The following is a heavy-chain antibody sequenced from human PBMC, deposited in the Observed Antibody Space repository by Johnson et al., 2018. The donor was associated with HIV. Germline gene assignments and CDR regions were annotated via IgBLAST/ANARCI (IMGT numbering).Heavy chain of an antibody. Sequence: QVQLVESGGGVVQPGRSLRLSCAASGFTFSSYAMHWVRQAPGKGLEWVAVISYDGSNKYYADSVKGRFTISRDNSKNTLYLQMNSLRAEDTAVYYCARAWRGDSSGYYYFFSFDIWGQGTMVTVSS. D-gene: IGHD3-22*01. CDR3: ARAWRGDSSGYYYFFSFDI. J-gene: IGHJ3*02. CDR2: ISYDGSNK. CDR1: GFTFSSYA. V-gene: IGHV3-30-3*01.